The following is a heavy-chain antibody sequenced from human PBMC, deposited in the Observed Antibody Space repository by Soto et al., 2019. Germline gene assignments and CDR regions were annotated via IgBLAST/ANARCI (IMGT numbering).Heavy chain of an antibody. CDR2: ISSSSSTI. CDR1: GFTFSSYS. D-gene: IGHD1-7*01. CDR3: ARGNNWNYEKAFDY. Sequence: GGSLRLSCAASGFTFSSYSMNWVRQAPGKGLEWVSYISSSSSTIYYAASVKGRFTISRDNAKNSLYLQMNSLRAEDTAVYYCARGNNWNYEKAFDYWGQGTLVTVSS. V-gene: IGHV3-48*04. J-gene: IGHJ4*02.